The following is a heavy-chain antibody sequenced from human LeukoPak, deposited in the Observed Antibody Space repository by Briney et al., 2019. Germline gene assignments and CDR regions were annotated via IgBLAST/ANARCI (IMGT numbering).Heavy chain of an antibody. CDR2: ISGSGGST. J-gene: IGHJ3*02. V-gene: IGHV3-23*01. CDR3: AKVHSSSWLSAFDI. D-gene: IGHD6-13*01. CDR1: GFTFSNYA. Sequence: GGSLRLSCAAAGFTFSNYAMSWVRQAPGKGLEWVSAISGSGGSTYYADSVKGRFTISRDNSKNTLYLQMNSLRAEDTAVYYCAKVHSSSWLSAFDIWGQGTMVTVSS.